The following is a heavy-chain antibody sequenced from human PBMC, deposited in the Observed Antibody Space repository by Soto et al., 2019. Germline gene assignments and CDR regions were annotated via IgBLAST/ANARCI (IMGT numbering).Heavy chain of an antibody. CDR1: GGSISSYY. J-gene: IGHJ4*02. Sequence: SETLSLTCTVSGGSISSYYWSWIRQPPGKGLEWIGSIYYSGNTYYNPSLKGRVTMSVDTSKNQFSLKLSSVTAADTAVYYCMRDAPSLSDASPIDSWGQGTLVTVSS. CDR3: MRDAPSLSDASPIDS. D-gene: IGHD1-26*01. V-gene: IGHV4-59*04. CDR2: IYYSGNT.